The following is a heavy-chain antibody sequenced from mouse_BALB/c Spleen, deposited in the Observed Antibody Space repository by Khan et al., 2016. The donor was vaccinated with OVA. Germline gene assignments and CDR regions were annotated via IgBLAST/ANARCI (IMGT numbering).Heavy chain of an antibody. CDR1: GYTFTSHT. J-gene: IGHJ4*01. Sequence: VQLQQSGAELARPGASVKMSCKASGYTFTSHTMHWVKQRPGQGLEWIGYINPRSGYTQYNQKFNDKATLTADISSSTAYMQLSSLTSEDSAVYYGARRTTEDALDYWGQGTSVTVSS. CDR2: INPRSGYT. CDR3: ARRTTEDALDY. V-gene: IGHV1-4*01. D-gene: IGHD2-14*01.